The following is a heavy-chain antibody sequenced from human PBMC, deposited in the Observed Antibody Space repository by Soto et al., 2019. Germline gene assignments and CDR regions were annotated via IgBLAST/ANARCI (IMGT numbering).Heavy chain of an antibody. D-gene: IGHD3-10*01. V-gene: IGHV4-34*01. Sequence: SETLSLTCAVYGGSFSGYYWSWIRQPPGKGLEWIGEINHSGSTNYNPSLKSRVTISVDTSKNQFSLKLSSVTAADTAVYYCARGHHWMVRVLDYWSQGTLVTVSS. J-gene: IGHJ4*02. CDR2: INHSGST. CDR1: GGSFSGYY. CDR3: ARGHHWMVRVLDY.